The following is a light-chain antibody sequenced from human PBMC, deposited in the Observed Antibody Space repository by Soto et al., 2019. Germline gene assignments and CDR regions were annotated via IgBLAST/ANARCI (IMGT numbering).Light chain of an antibody. J-gene: IGKJ1*01. V-gene: IGKV3-20*01. CDR3: KKYGSSHRK. Sequence: ESLLAQSPGTLSLTPGQISKLSCSASQSVSRNYVAWYQHKPGQANRIIIYGAYSRATGIKDRFSGSGSGTDFTLTIRRLEPEDFAVYYCKKYGSSHRKFGNGTK. CDR2: GAY. CDR1: QSVSRNY.